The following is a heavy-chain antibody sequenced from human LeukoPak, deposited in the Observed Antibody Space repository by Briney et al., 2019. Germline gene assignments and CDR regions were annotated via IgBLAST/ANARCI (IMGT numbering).Heavy chain of an antibody. CDR1: GFTFSSYA. CDR3: ARTGYCTGGICYPTDF. J-gene: IGHJ4*02. CDR2: ISGSGGST. V-gene: IGHV3-23*01. D-gene: IGHD2-8*02. Sequence: GGSLRLSCAASGFTFSSYAMSWVRQAPGKGLEWVSAISGSGGSTYYADSVKGRFTISRDNSKNTLYLQMNSLRAEDTAVYYCARTGYCTGGICYPTDFWGQGTLVTVSS.